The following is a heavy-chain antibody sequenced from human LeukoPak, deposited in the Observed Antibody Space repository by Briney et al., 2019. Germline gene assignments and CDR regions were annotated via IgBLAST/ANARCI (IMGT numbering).Heavy chain of an antibody. CDR3: AKGGLDWNYAPFDY. Sequence: GGSLRLSCAASGFTFTDYAMSWVRQAPGKGLEWVSAVSGSGGTTYYTDSVKGRFTISRDNSKNTLYLQMNSLRAEDTAVYYCAKGGLDWNYAPFDYWGQGTLVTVSS. D-gene: IGHD1-7*01. CDR1: GFTFTDYA. J-gene: IGHJ4*02. V-gene: IGHV3-23*01. CDR2: VSGSGGTT.